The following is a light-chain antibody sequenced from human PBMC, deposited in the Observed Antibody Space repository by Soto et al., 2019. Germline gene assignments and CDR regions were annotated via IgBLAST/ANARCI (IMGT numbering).Light chain of an antibody. CDR2: GAS. CDR3: QQYSNWPRT. CDR1: QSVKSS. V-gene: IGKV3D-15*01. Sequence: EIMMTQSPATLSVSPGERATLSCRASQSVKSSLAWYQQKPGQAPRLLIYGASTRATGIPARFSGSGSGTEFTLTISSLQSEDFAVYYCQQYSNWPRTFGQGTKVDIK. J-gene: IGKJ1*01.